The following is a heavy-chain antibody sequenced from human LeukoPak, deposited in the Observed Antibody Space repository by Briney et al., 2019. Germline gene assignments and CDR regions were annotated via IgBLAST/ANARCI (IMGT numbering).Heavy chain of an antibody. CDR3: ARGEANDY. V-gene: IGHV3-48*03. CDR1: GFTFRRYE. Sequence: GGDPRLSCAAPGFTFRRYEMNRVRQATGKGLEVGSYIRNSGGPRYFGDSGKGRFTLFRDNGKDSVYLQMNSLRAEDTAVYYCARGEANDYWGQGTLVTVSS. J-gene: IGHJ4*02. D-gene: IGHD1-26*01. CDR2: IRNSGGPR.